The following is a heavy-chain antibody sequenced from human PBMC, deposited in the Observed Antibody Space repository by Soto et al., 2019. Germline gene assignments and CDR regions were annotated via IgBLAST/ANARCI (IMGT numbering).Heavy chain of an antibody. V-gene: IGHV1-3*01. D-gene: IGHD2-21*02. Sequence: GASVKVSCKASGYTFTSYAMHWVRQAPGQRLEWMGWINAGNGNTKYSQKFQGRVTITRDTSASTAYMELSSLRSEDTAVYYCARSIVXVTAADYWGQGTLVTGSS. CDR3: ARSIVXVTAADY. CDR2: INAGNGNT. J-gene: IGHJ4*02. CDR1: GYTFTSYA.